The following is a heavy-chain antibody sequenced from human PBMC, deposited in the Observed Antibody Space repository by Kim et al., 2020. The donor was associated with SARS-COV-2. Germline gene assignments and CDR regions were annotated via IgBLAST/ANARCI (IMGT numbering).Heavy chain of an antibody. Sequence: ASVKVSCKGSGYTFTGYYVHLVRQAPGHGLGWMGRINPNSAATVYTQRMQGRVTMTIDTYISTAYMELSILRSDDTGFYYCARETSEWQLPRLEYWGQRT. V-gene: IGHV1-2*05. J-gene: IGHJ4*02. CDR1: GYTFTGYY. D-gene: IGHD1-26*01. CDR3: ARETSEWQLPRLEY. CDR2: INPNSAAT.